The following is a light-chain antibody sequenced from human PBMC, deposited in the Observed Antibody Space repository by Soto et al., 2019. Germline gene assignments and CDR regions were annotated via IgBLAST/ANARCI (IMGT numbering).Light chain of an antibody. V-gene: IGLV1-47*01. CDR3: AAWDDSLSGRV. J-gene: IGLJ2*01. Sequence: QSALTQPPSASGTPGQRVTISCSGSSSNIGSNYVYWYHQLPGTAPKLLIYRNNQRPSGVPDRFSGSKSGTSASLAISGLRSEDEGDYYCAAWDDSLSGRVFGGGTKLTVL. CDR1: SSNIGSNY. CDR2: RNN.